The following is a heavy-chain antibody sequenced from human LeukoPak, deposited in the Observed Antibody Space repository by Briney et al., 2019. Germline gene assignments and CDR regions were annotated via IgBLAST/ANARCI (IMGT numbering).Heavy chain of an antibody. J-gene: IGHJ4*02. CDR3: ARDLYDYGDYRRGGEYYLDY. V-gene: IGHV4-59*12. Sequence: PSETLSLTCTVSGGSISSYYWSWIRQPPGKGLEWIGYIYYSGSTNYNPSLKSRVTISVDTSKNQFSLKLSSVTAADTAVYYCARDLYDYGDYRRGGEYYLDYWGQGTLVTVSS. CDR2: IYYSGST. D-gene: IGHD4-17*01. CDR1: GGSISSYY.